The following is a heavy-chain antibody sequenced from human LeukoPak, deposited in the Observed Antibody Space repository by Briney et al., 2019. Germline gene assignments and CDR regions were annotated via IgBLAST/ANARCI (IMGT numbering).Heavy chain of an antibody. CDR3: ASVVVVAATQNYFDY. J-gene: IGHJ4*02. CDR1: GYTFTGYY. V-gene: IGHV1-2*02. Sequence: ASVKVSCKASGYTFTGYYMHWVRQAPGQGLEWMGWINPNSGGTNCAQKFQGRVTMTRDTSISTAYMELSRLRSDDTAVYYCASVVVVAATQNYFDYWGQGTLVTVSS. CDR2: INPNSGGT. D-gene: IGHD2-15*01.